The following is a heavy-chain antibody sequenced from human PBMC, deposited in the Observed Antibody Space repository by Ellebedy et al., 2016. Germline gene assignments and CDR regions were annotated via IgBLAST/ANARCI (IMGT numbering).Heavy chain of an antibody. CDR3: ARPIVGATGGGDYYYDGMDV. Sequence: ASVKVSXXASGYTYTNSGISSVRQAPGQRREWMGWISGYTGNTNYAQKFQGRVTMTTDTSTSTAYMELRSLRSDDAAVYFCARPIVGATGGGDYYYDGMDVWGQGTTVTVSS. CDR2: ISGYTGNT. J-gene: IGHJ6*02. V-gene: IGHV1-18*04. D-gene: IGHD1-26*01. CDR1: GYTYTNSG.